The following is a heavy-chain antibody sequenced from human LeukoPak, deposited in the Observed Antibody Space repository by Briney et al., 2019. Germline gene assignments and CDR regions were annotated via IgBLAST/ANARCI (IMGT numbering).Heavy chain of an antibody. J-gene: IGHJ4*02. CDR1: GYNFTSYW. D-gene: IGHD4-23*01. CDR2: IYPGDSDT. V-gene: IGHV5-51*01. Sequence: KPGESLKISCKGSGYNFTSYWIGWVRQMPGKGLEWMGIIYPGDSDTRYSPSFQGQVTISADKSISTTYLQWSSLKASDTAMYYCARLSDDYGGNPIARACEYWGQGTLVTVSS. CDR3: ARLSDDYGGNPIARACEY.